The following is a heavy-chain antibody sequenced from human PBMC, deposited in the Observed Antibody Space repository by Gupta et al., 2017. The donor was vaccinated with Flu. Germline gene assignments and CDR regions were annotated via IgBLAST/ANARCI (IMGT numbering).Heavy chain of an antibody. CDR3: ARVGDDILTGYYPLYYFDY. Sequence: GRQMPGKGLEWMGIIYPGDSDTRYSPSFQGQVTISADRSISTAYLQWSSLKASDTAMYYCARVGDDILTGYYPLYYFDYWGQGTRVTVSS. D-gene: IGHD3-9*01. CDR2: IYPGDSDT. J-gene: IGHJ4*02. V-gene: IGHV5-51*01.